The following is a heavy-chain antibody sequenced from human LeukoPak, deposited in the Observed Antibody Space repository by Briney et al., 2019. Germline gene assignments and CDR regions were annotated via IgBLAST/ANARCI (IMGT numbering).Heavy chain of an antibody. CDR2: INQDGSEQ. CDR3: ARGYTAMAPFDY. D-gene: IGHD5-18*01. Sequence: GGSLRLSCAASGFSFSNHWMTWVRQAPGKGLEWVANINQDGSEQNYVDSVKGRFTISRDNAKNSLFLQMNCLRVEDTAVYYCARGYTAMAPFDYWGQGTLVTVSS. V-gene: IGHV3-7*01. CDR1: GFSFSNHW. J-gene: IGHJ4*02.